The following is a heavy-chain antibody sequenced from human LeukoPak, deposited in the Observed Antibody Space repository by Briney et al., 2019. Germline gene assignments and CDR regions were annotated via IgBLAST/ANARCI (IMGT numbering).Heavy chain of an antibody. V-gene: IGHV1-18*01. CDR3: ARNFRGYSYGIDY. J-gene: IGHJ4*02. D-gene: IGHD5-18*01. CDR2: ISVYNGNT. CDR1: GYTFTSYG. Sequence: ASVKVSCKASGYTFTSYGISWVRQAPGQGLEWMGWISVYNGNTKYAQKLQGRVTMTTDTSTSTAYMELRSLRSDDTAVYYCARNFRGYSYGIDYWGQGTLVIVSS.